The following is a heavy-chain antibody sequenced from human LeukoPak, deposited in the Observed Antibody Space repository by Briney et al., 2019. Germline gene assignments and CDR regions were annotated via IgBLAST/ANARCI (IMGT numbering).Heavy chain of an antibody. J-gene: IGHJ5*02. CDR1: GYTFTNYY. Sequence: ASVKVSCKASGYTFTNYYIHWVRQAPGQGLEWMGIINPSGGGTNYAQKFQGRVTMTRDMSTTTDYMELSSLRSEDTAAYYCARDNSVGDVAWWFDPWGQGTLVTVSS. D-gene: IGHD1-26*01. CDR3: ARDNSVGDVAWWFDP. V-gene: IGHV1-46*01. CDR2: INPSGGGT.